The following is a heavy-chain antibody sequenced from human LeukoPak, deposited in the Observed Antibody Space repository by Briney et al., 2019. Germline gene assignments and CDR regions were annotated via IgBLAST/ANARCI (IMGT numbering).Heavy chain of an antibody. CDR3: ARGYPGYYYYYMDV. CDR2: MNPNSGNT. D-gene: IGHD3-10*01. CDR1: GYTFTRYD. V-gene: IGHV1-8*01. Sequence: GASVKVSCKASGYTFTRYDINWVRQATGQGLEWMGWMNPNSGNTGYAQKFQGRVTMTRNTSISTAYMELSSLRSEDTAVYYCARGYPGYYYYYMDVWGKGTTVTVSS. J-gene: IGHJ6*03.